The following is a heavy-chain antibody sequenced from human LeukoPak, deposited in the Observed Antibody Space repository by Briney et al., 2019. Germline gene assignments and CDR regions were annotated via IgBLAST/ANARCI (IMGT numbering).Heavy chain of an antibody. CDR1: GDSISSRNW. Sequence: ASETLSLTCSVSGDSISSRNWWTWVRQTPEKGLEWIGEIFHTGSTNHNPSVEGRVTISIDKSRNHFSLMLTSVTAADTALYYCARGMWFDTLFSAFDVWGQGTMVSVSS. D-gene: IGHD3-10*01. J-gene: IGHJ3*01. CDR2: IFHTGST. CDR3: ARGMWFDTLFSAFDV. V-gene: IGHV4-4*02.